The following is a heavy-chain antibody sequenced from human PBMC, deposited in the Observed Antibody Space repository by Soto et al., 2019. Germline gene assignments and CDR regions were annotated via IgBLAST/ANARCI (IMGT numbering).Heavy chain of an antibody. CDR1: GYTFTSYG. V-gene: IGHV1-18*01. CDR3: ATDYGDLLYYYCYGMDV. D-gene: IGHD4-17*01. J-gene: IGHJ6*02. Sequence: QVQLVQSGAEVKKPGASVKVSCKASGYTFTSYGISWVRQAPGQGLEWMGWISAYNGNTNYAQKLQGRVTMTTDTSXSXXYMELRSLRSDDTAVYYCATDYGDLLYYYCYGMDVWGQGTTVTVSS. CDR2: ISAYNGNT.